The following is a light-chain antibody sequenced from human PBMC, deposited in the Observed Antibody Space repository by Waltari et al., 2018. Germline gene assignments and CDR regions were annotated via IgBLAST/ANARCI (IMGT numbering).Light chain of an antibody. CDR1: QSVSSN. CDR3: QQYNNWPPSIT. CDR2: GAS. J-gene: IGKJ5*01. V-gene: IGKV3-15*01. Sequence: EIVMTQSPATLSVSPGERATLSCRASQSVSSNLAWYQQKPGQAPRLLIYGASTRATGIPARFSGSGSGTEFTLTISSLQSADFAVYYCQQYNNWPPSITFGQGTRLEIK.